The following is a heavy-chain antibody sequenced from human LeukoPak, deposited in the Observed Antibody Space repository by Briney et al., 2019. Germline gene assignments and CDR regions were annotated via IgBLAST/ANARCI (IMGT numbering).Heavy chain of an antibody. CDR1: GGSISNYY. D-gene: IGHD3-10*01. Sequence: SETLSLTCTVSGGSISNYYWSWIRQPPGKGLEWIGYVSHSGGTNYNPSLKSRVTISLDTPNNQFSLRLSSVTAADTAMYYCARLGLWFGESYAFDIWGQGTMVTVSS. J-gene: IGHJ3*02. CDR3: ARLGLWFGESYAFDI. V-gene: IGHV4-59*01. CDR2: VSHSGGT.